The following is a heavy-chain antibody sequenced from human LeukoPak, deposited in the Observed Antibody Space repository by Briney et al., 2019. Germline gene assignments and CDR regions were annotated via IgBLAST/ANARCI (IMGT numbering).Heavy chain of an antibody. D-gene: IGHD5-12*01. J-gene: IGHJ4*02. Sequence: GGSLRLSCAASGFTFSSYSINWVRQAPGKGLEWVSCVSSTSSFIYYADSVKGRFTISRDNAKNSLYLQMNSLRAEDTAVYYCARVRGYSGYEVHYWGQGTLVTVSS. CDR1: GFTFSSYS. V-gene: IGHV3-21*01. CDR2: VSSTSSFI. CDR3: ARVRGYSGYEVHY.